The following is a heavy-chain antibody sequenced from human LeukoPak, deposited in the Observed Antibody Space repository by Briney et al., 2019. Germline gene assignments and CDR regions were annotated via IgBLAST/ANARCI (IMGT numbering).Heavy chain of an antibody. D-gene: IGHD2-21*01. CDR1: GYTFTVYN. J-gene: IGHJ4*02. CDR2: INPNSGGT. V-gene: IGHV1-2*02. CDR3: ARDSGGDFNAFDI. Sequence: GASVRVSCTASGYTFTVYNMHWVRQAPGQGLEWMGWINPNSGGTNYAQKFQGRVTMTRDTSISTAYMQLSRLRSDDTAVYYCARDSGGDFNAFDIWGQGTLVTVSS.